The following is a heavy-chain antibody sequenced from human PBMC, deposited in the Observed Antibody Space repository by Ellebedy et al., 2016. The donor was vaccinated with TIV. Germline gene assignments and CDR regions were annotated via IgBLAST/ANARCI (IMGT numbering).Heavy chain of an antibody. D-gene: IGHD3/OR15-3a*01. CDR3: ARSLLIFSFDKCYFDL. CDR2: IYYTGST. J-gene: IGHJ2*01. V-gene: IGHV4-31*03. Sequence: SETLSLTCTVSGGSISSGGYYWTWIRQLPGKGLEWIGYIYYTGSTHYNPSLKSRVTISADMSKNQFSLKLSSVTAADTAVFYCARSLLIFSFDKCYFDLWGRGTLVTVSS. CDR1: GGSISSGGYY.